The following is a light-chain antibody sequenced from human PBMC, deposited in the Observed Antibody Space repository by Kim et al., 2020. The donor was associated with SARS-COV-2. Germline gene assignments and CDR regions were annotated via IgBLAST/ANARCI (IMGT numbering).Light chain of an antibody. CDR1: SLRTCY. CDR2: GEN. V-gene: IGLV3-19*01. Sequence: LGQTVTITCQGDSLRTCYSIWYQQTPWQAPILFIYGENNRPSGIPDRFSGSSSGNTASLTVTGAQAVDEGDYYCNSRDKSGVHVVFCGGTQLTVL. CDR3: NSRDKSGVHVV. J-gene: IGLJ2*01.